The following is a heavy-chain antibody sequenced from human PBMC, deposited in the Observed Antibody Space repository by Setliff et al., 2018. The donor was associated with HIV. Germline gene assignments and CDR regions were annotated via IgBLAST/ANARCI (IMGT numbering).Heavy chain of an antibody. D-gene: IGHD4-4*01. J-gene: IGHJ6*03. Sequence: ASVKVSCKASGYTFTSYAMHWVRQAPGQRLEWMGWISAYNGNTNYAQKLQGRVTMTTDTSTSTAYMELRSLRSDDTAVYYCAREGYSNYYYYYMDVWGKGTTVTVSS. CDR1: GYTFTSYA. V-gene: IGHV1-18*01. CDR2: ISAYNGNT. CDR3: AREGYSNYYYYYMDV.